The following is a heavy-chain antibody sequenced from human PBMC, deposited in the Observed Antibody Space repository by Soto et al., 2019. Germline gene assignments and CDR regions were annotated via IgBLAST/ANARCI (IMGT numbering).Heavy chain of an antibody. CDR3: AKGKGDYSYYYYYGMDV. V-gene: IGHV3-30*18. Sequence: QVQLVESGGGVVQPGRSLRLSCAASGFTFSSYGMHWVRQAPGKGLEWVAVISYDGSNKYYADSVKGRFTISRDNSKNTLYLQMNSLRAEDTAVYYCAKGKGDYSYYYYYGMDVWGQGTTVTVSS. D-gene: IGHD4-17*01. CDR1: GFTFSSYG. J-gene: IGHJ6*02. CDR2: ISYDGSNK.